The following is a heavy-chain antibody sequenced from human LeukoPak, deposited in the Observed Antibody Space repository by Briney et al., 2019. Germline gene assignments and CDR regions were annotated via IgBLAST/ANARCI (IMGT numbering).Heavy chain of an antibody. CDR2: IIPIFGTA. Sequence: ASXXVSCKASGGTFSSYAISWVRQAPGQGLEWMGGIIPIFGTANYAQKFQGGVTITTDESTSTAYMELSSLRSEDTAVYYCARDRKWGSSWQKYWYFDLWGRGTLVTVSS. D-gene: IGHD6-13*01. CDR1: GGTFSSYA. J-gene: IGHJ2*01. CDR3: ARDRKWGSSWQKYWYFDL. V-gene: IGHV1-69*05.